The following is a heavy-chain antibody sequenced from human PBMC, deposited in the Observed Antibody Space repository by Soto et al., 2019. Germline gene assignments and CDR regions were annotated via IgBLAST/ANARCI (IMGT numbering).Heavy chain of an antibody. CDR2: ISAYNGNT. V-gene: IGHV1-18*01. D-gene: IGHD3-22*01. Sequence: QVQLVQSGAEVKKPGASVKVSCKASGYTFTSYGISWVRQAPGQGLEWMGWISAYNGNTNYAQKLQGRVTMTTDTHTSTADLELRSLRSDDTAVYYCARDLGGGLAMIASGLWGQGTLVTVSS. CDR1: GYTFTSYG. J-gene: IGHJ4*02. CDR3: ARDLGGGLAMIASGL.